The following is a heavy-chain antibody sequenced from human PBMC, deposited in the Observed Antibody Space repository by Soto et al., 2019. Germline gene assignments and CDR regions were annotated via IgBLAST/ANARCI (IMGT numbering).Heavy chain of an antibody. V-gene: IGHV3-15*01. Sequence: PGGSLRLSCAASGFTFTNAWISWVRQAPGKGLEWVGRIKSKTDGGTTDYAAPVKGRFTISRDDSKNTPYLQMNSLKTEDTAVYYCTTARGTYGAEYFQHWGQGTLVTVSS. CDR3: TTARGTYGAEYFQH. CDR2: IKSKTDGGTT. CDR1: GFTFTNAW. J-gene: IGHJ1*01. D-gene: IGHD4-17*01.